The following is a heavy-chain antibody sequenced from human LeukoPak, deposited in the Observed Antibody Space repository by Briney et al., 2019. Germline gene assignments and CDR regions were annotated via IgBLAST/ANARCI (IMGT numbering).Heavy chain of an antibody. D-gene: IGHD3-22*01. CDR1: GFTFTSSA. CDR3: ARIRSYYDSSGYYYVWEYDAFDI. J-gene: IGHJ3*02. Sequence: SVKVSCKASGFTFTSSAMQWVRQARGQRLEWIGWIVVGSGNTNYAQKFQERVTITRDMSTSTTYMELRSLRSDDTAVYYCARIRSYYDSSGYYYVWEYDAFDIWGQGTMVTVSS. V-gene: IGHV1-58*02. CDR2: IVVGSGNT.